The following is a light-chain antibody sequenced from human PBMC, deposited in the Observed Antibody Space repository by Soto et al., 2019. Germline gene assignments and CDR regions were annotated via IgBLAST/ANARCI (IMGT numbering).Light chain of an antibody. CDR3: YAAADNILV. CDR1: VLSKKY. V-gene: IGLV3-27*01. J-gene: IGLJ3*02. Sequence: SYELTQPSSVSVSPGQTARITCSGDVLSKKYVRWFQQKPGQAPVLLIYKDSERPPGVPERFSGSSSGTTVTLTISGAHVEDEADYYCYAAADNILVFGGGTKLTVL. CDR2: KDS.